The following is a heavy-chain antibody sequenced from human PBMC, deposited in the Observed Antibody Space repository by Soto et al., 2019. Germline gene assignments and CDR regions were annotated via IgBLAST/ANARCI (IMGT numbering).Heavy chain of an antibody. V-gene: IGHV3-7*01. Sequence: EVQLVESGGGLVQPGGSLRLSCAASGFTFRSSWMGWVRQAPGKGLEWVANIKRDGGERNYLDSVKGRFTISRDNAENSLFLQMNSLRAEDTAVYYCARDFPFYYGMDVWGQGTTVTVSS. D-gene: IGHD3-16*01. CDR1: GFTFRSSW. CDR3: ARDFPFYYGMDV. CDR2: IKRDGGER. J-gene: IGHJ6*02.